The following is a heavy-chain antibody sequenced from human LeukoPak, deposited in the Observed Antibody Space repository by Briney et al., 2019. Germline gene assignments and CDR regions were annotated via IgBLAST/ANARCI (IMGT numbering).Heavy chain of an antibody. D-gene: IGHD3-22*01. CDR1: GGSISRYY. V-gene: IGHV4-59*08. J-gene: IGHJ4*02. CDR3: ARHGPDSSGYILDY. CDR2: IYYNGNT. Sequence: SETLSLTCTVSGGSISRYYWSWVRQPPGKGLEWIGYIYYNGNTNYNPSLKSRVTISVDTSKNQFSLKLSSVTAADTAVYYRARHGPDSSGYILDYWGQGTLVTVSS.